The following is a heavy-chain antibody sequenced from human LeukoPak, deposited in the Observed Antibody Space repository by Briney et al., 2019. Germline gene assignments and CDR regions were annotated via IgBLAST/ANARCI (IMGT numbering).Heavy chain of an antibody. CDR3: ARAAGYSSSSIDY. CDR2: FYTGGTP. J-gene: IGHJ4*02. CDR1: GGSISSGSYY. D-gene: IGHD6-6*01. Sequence: SQTLSLTCTVSGGSISSGSYYWSWIRQPAGKGLEWIGRFYTGGTPNYNPSLKSRVTILVDTSRNQFSLKLSSVTAADTAVYYCARAAGYSSSSIDYWGQGTLVTVSS. V-gene: IGHV4-61*02.